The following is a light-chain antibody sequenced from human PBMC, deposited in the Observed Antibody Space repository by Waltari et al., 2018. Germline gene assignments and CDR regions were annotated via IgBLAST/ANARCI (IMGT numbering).Light chain of an antibody. CDR1: SSDIGSNY. J-gene: IGLJ3*02. Sequence: QSVLTQAPSASGTPGQRVTLSCSGSSSDIGSNYVYWYQQFPGTAPRLLNYKSSQRPQGDPTRFSSPKSGTSASLAISGVRSEDEADYYCATWDDRLSFWVFGEGTSLTVL. CDR2: KSS. CDR3: ATWDDRLSFWV. V-gene: IGLV1-47*01.